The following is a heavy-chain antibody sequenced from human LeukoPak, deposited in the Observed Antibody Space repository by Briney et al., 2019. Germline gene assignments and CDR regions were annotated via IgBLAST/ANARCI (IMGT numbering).Heavy chain of an antibody. J-gene: IGHJ6*03. V-gene: IGHV3-23*01. D-gene: IGHD6-19*01. Sequence: GGTLRLSCAASGFTFSSYGMSWVRQAPGKGLEWVSAISGSGGSTYYADSVKGRFTISRDNSKNTLYLQMNSLRAEDTAVYYCAKGGEWLVASAYYYYYMDVWGKGTRSPSP. CDR2: ISGSGGST. CDR1: GFTFSSYG. CDR3: AKGGEWLVASAYYYYYMDV.